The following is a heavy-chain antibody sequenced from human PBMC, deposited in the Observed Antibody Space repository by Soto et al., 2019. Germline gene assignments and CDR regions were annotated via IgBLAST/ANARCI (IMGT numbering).Heavy chain of an antibody. J-gene: IGHJ6*02. D-gene: IGHD3-16*01. CDR2: INPNTGDT. CDR1: GYTLSDYF. Sequence: QVQLLQSGAEVRKPGASVRVSCEASGYTLSDYFMQWVRQAPGQGLEWMGWINPNTGDTHYAQKFQGRVTMTRDTSINTAYMDLSSLRSDDTAVYYCARPDEGSYSSNHHYYYALDVWGQGTTVTVSS. V-gene: IGHV1-2*02. CDR3: ARPDEGSYSSNHHYYYALDV.